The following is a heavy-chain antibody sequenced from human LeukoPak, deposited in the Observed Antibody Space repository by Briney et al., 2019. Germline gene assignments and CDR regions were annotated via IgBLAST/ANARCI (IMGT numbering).Heavy chain of an antibody. D-gene: IGHD3-10*01. CDR3: ARGLGHRRALGSYFDY. CDR2: ISSSGSTI. Sequence: GGSRRLSCAASGFTFSSDEMNWGRQAPGKGLEWVSYISSSGSTIYYADSVKGRFTISRDNAKNSLYLQMNSLRAEDTAVYYCARGLGHRRALGSYFDYWGQGTLVTVSS. J-gene: IGHJ4*02. V-gene: IGHV3-48*03. CDR1: GFTFSSDE.